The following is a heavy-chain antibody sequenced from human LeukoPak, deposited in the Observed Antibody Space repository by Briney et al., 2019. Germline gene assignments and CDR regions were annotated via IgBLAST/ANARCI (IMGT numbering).Heavy chain of an antibody. J-gene: IGHJ4*02. Sequence: PSETLSLTCTVSGGSISSGSYYWSWIRQPAGKGLEWIGRIYTSGSTNYNPSLKSRVTISVDTSKNQFSLKLSSVTAADTAVYYCARGGALQWYYFDYWGQGTLVTVSS. CDR2: IYTSGST. CDR1: GGSISSGSYY. V-gene: IGHV4-61*02. D-gene: IGHD4-23*01. CDR3: ARGGALQWYYFDY.